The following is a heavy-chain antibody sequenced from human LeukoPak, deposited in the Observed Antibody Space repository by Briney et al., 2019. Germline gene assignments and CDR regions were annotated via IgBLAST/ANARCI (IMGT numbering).Heavy chain of an antibody. CDR3: ARGAGSFDI. Sequence: GGSLRLSCAASRFAFSIYAMSWVRQAPGKGLEWVSSITTSSTYIYYEDSMEGRFIISRDNAKNSLYLQMNSLRAEDTAVYYCARGAGSFDIWGQGTMVTVSS. J-gene: IGHJ3*02. CDR1: RFAFSIYA. CDR2: ITTSSTYI. V-gene: IGHV3-21*01.